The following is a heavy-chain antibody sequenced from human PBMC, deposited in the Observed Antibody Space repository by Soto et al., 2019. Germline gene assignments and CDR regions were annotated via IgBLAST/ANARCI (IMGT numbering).Heavy chain of an antibody. CDR1: GFSLSTSGVG. CDR3: AHRQRTVYFDY. V-gene: IGHV2-5*02. J-gene: IGHJ4*02. CDR2: IYWDDDK. Sequence: QITLKESGPTLVKPTQTLTLTCTFSGFSLSTSGVGVGWIRQPPGKALEWLALIYWDDDKRYSPSLKSRLTXTEXTSKNQVVLTMTNMDPVDTATYYCAHRQRTVYFDYWGQGTLVTVSS. D-gene: IGHD4-17*01.